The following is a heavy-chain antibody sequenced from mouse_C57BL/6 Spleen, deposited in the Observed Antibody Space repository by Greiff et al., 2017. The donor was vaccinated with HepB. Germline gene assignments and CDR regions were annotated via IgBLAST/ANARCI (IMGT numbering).Heavy chain of an antibody. J-gene: IGHJ2*01. CDR3: ASGGDKDYFDY. D-gene: IGHD3-3*01. V-gene: IGHV1-42*01. Sequence: VQLKESGPELVKPGASVKISCKASGYSFTGYYMNWVKQSPEKSLEWIGEINPSTGGTTYNQKFKAKATLTVDKSSSTAYMQLKSRTSEDSAVYYCASGGDKDYFDYWGQGTTLTVSS. CDR1: GYSFTGYY. CDR2: INPSTGGT.